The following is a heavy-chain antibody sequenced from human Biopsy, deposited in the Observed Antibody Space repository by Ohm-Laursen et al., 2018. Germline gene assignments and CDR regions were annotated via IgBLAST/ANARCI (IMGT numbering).Heavy chain of an antibody. Sequence: TLSLTCAVTDGSISNIINYWGWIRQPLGKGLEWLGSIFYTGITDYNPSLKSRVTISVDTSNNQFSLKLTSLTAADTAVYYCARHSFGSGRDFWGQGTLVTVSS. D-gene: IGHD3-10*01. CDR3: ARHSFGSGRDF. CDR2: IFYTGIT. J-gene: IGHJ4*02. CDR1: DGSISNIINY. V-gene: IGHV4-39*01.